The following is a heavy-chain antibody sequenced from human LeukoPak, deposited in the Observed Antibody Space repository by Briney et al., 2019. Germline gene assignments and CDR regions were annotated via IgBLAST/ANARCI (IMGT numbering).Heavy chain of an antibody. CDR3: ASSMAQQLVLDAFDI. V-gene: IGHV1-69*05. CDR1: GYTFTSYG. J-gene: IGHJ3*02. D-gene: IGHD6-13*01. Sequence: SVKVSCKASGYTFTSYGISWVRQAPGQGLEWMGGIIPIFGTANYAQKFQGRVTITTDESTSTAYMELSSLRSEDTAVYYCASSMAQQLVLDAFDIWGQGTMVTVSS. CDR2: IIPIFGTA.